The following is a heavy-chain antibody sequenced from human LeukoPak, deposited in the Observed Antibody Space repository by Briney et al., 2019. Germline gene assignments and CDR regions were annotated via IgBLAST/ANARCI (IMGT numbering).Heavy chain of an antibody. CDR2: IKSKTDGGTT. Sequence: GGSLRLSCAASGFNFGKAWMSWVRQAPGKGLEWVGRIKSKTDGGTTDYAAPVKGRFTISRDDSKNTLYLQMNSLKSEDTAVYYCTTTGWLRYYFDYWGQGTLVTVSS. J-gene: IGHJ4*02. CDR3: TTTGWLRYYFDY. CDR1: GFNFGKAW. V-gene: IGHV3-15*01. D-gene: IGHD5-12*01.